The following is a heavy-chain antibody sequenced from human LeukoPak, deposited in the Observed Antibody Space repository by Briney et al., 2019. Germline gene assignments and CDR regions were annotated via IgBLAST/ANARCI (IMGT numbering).Heavy chain of an antibody. V-gene: IGHV3-30*01. CDR3: VREGATYYDILTGYYHLDY. J-gene: IGHJ4*02. Sequence: GGSLRLSCAASGFTSSSYALHCFRQAPGKGPEWVAVISYDGRNKYYGESMKGRFTISRDNSKNTLSLQMDSLRGEDTAVYYCVREGATYYDILTGYYHLDYWGQGTLVTVSS. CDR1: GFTSSSYA. D-gene: IGHD3-9*01. CDR2: ISYDGRNK.